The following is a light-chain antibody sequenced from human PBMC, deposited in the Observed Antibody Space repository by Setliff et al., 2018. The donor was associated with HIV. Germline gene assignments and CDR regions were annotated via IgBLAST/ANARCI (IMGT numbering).Light chain of an antibody. J-gene: IGLJ1*01. CDR2: QAT. CDR1: SSDIGRYNL. Sequence: QSVLAQPASVSGSPGQSITISCAGTSSDIGRYNLVSWYQQYPGKAPKLMIYQATKRPSGVSNRFSGSKSGNTASLTISGLQAEDEADYYCCSNTGSNTYVFGSGTKVNVL. V-gene: IGLV2-23*01. CDR3: CSNTGSNTYV.